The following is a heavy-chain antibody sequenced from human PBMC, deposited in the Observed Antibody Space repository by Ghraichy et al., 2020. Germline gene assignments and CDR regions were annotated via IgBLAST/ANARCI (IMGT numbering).Heavy chain of an antibody. CDR1: GGTFSSYA. Sequence: SVKVSCKASGGTFSSYAISWVRQAPGQGLEWMGGIIPIFGTANYAQKFQGRVTITADESTSTAYMELSSLRSEDTAVYYCVRDSGYSSSWGTYYYYGMDVWGQGTTVTVSS. CDR3: VRDSGYSSSWGTYYYYGMDV. D-gene: IGHD6-13*01. CDR2: IIPIFGTA. J-gene: IGHJ6*02. V-gene: IGHV1-69*13.